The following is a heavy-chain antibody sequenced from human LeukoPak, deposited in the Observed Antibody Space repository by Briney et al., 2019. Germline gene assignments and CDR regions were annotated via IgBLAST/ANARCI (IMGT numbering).Heavy chain of an antibody. CDR1: GFTFDDYG. CDR3: ARNGGIAAAGNWFDP. V-gene: IGHV3-20*01. CDR2: INWNGGST. Sequence: GGSLRLSCAASGFTFDDYGMSWVRQAPGKGLEWVSGINWNGGSTGYADSVKGRFTISRDNAKNSLYLQMNSLRAEDTALYHCARNGGIAAAGNWFDPWGQGTLVTVSS. J-gene: IGHJ5*02. D-gene: IGHD6-13*01.